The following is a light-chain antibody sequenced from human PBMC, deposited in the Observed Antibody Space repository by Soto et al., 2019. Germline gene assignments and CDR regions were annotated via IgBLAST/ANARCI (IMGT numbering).Light chain of an antibody. CDR2: EVN. CDR1: GSDVGGYNY. J-gene: IGLJ2*01. CDR3: SSYAGSNIL. V-gene: IGLV2-8*01. Sequence: QSVLTQPPSASGSPGQSVTISCTGTGSDVGGYNYVSWYQQHPGKAPKLMIYEVNKRPSGVPDRFSGSKSGNTASLTVSGLQAEDEADYYCSSYAGSNILFGGGTKLTVL.